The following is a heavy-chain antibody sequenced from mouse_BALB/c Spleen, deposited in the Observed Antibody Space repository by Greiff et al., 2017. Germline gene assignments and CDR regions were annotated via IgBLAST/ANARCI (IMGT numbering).Heavy chain of an antibody. CDR2: ISCYNGAT. V-gene: IGHV1S34*01. CDR3: ARGNYYGSSYWYFDV. D-gene: IGHD1-1*01. J-gene: IGHJ1*01. CDR1: GYSFTGYY. Sequence: LVKTGASVKISCKASGYSFTGYYMHWVKQSHGKSLEWIGYISCYNGATSYNQKFKGKATFTVDTSSSTAYMQFNSLTSEDSAVYYCARGNYYGSSYWYFDVWGAGTTVTVSS.